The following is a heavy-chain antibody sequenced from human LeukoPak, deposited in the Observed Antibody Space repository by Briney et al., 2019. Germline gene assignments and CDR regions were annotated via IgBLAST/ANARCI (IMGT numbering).Heavy chain of an antibody. Sequence: SETLSLTCTVSGVSISSHYWSWIRRPPGKGLEWVGYAYHTGSTSSNPSLKSRATMSVDTSKNQFSLRLTSLTAADTAVYYCARDFQRLGSDAFDFWGQGTMVTVSS. V-gene: IGHV4-59*11. CDR1: GVSISSHY. D-gene: IGHD2-15*01. CDR2: AYHTGST. CDR3: ARDFQRLGSDAFDF. J-gene: IGHJ3*01.